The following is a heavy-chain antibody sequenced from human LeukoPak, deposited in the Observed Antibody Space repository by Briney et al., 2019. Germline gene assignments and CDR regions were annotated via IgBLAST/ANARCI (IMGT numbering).Heavy chain of an antibody. V-gene: IGHV4-59*08. CDR3: ARQYSSSWRYYYYYYMDV. CDR1: GGSISSHY. Sequence: SETLSLTCAVSGGSISSHYWTWIRQSPVKGLEWIGDISNSGSTSYNPSLKSRVTISIDTSKNQFSLKLSSVTAADTAVYYCARQYSSSWRYYYYYYMDVWGKGTTVTVSS. D-gene: IGHD6-13*01. CDR2: ISNSGST. J-gene: IGHJ6*03.